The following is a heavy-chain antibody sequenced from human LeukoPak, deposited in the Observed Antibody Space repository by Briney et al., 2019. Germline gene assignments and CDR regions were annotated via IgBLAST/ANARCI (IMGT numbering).Heavy chain of an antibody. CDR3: AKDAEDIVVVVAATLGYYGMDV. V-gene: IGHV3-23*01. J-gene: IGHJ6*02. CDR2: ISGSGGST. D-gene: IGHD2-15*01. CDR1: GFTFSSYA. Sequence: SGGSLRLSCAASGFTFSSYAMCWVRQAPGKGLEWVSAISGSGGSTYYADSVKGRFTISRDNSKNTLYLQMNSLRAEDTAVYYCAKDAEDIVVVVAATLGYYGMDVWGQGTTVTVSS.